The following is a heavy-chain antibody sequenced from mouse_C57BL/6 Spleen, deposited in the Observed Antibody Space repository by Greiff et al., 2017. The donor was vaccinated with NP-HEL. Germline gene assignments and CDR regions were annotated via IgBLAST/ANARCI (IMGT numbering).Heavy chain of an antibody. CDR3: ARRPLYGNYGYFDV. Sequence: QVQLQQSGAELARPGASVKLSCKASGYTFTSYGISWVKQRTGQGLEWIGEIYPRSGNTYYNEKFKGKATLNADKSSSTAYMELRSLTSEDSAVYFCARRPLYGNYGYFDVWGTGTTVTVSS. V-gene: IGHV1-81*01. CDR1: GYTFTSYG. J-gene: IGHJ1*03. D-gene: IGHD2-1*01. CDR2: IYPRSGNT.